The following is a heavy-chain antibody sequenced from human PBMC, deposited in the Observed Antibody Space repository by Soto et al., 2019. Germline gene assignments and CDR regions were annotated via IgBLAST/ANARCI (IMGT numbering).Heavy chain of an antibody. CDR1: GFTFSGYW. Sequence: SLRLSCAASGFTFSGYWMHWVRQAPGEGLVWVSRINPDGGSTNYADSVKGRFTISRDNAKNTLFLQMNGLRAEDTAVYYCARETYSFNDYWGRGTLVTVSS. D-gene: IGHD4-4*01. V-gene: IGHV3-74*01. J-gene: IGHJ4*02. CDR3: ARETYSFNDY. CDR2: INPDGGST.